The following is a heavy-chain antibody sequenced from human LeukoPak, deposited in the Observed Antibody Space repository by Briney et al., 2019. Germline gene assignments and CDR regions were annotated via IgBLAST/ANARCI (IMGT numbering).Heavy chain of an antibody. V-gene: IGHV3-21*01. CDR1: GFTFSSYS. J-gene: IGHJ6*02. CDR3: AREGGVRGMDV. Sequence: GGSLRLSCAASGFTFSSYSMNWVRQAPGKGLEWVSSISSSSSYIYYADSVKGRFTISRDNAKNSLYLQMNSLRAEDTAVYYRAREGGVRGMDVWGQGTTVTVSS. D-gene: IGHD3-10*01. CDR2: ISSSSSYI.